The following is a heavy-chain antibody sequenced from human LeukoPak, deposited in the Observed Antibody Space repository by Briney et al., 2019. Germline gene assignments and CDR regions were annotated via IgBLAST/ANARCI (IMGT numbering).Heavy chain of an antibody. D-gene: IGHD1-26*01. J-gene: IGHJ3*02. CDR3: ARGGSYLSAFDI. CDR2: IYSGGST. Sequence: GGSLRLSCAASGFTVSSNYMSWVRQAPGKGLEWVSIIYSGGSTFYADSVKGRFTISRDSSKNTLYLQMNSLRAEDTAVYYCARGGSYLSAFDIWGQGTMVTVSS. V-gene: IGHV3-53*01. CDR1: GFTVSSNY.